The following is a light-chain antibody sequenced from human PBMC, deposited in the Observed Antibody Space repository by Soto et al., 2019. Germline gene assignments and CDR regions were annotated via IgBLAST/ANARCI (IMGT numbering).Light chain of an antibody. CDR1: QSIRSDY. CDR3: HQYGGSPLYT. V-gene: IGKV3-20*01. Sequence: EIVLTQSPGTLSLSLGERATLSCRASQSIRSDYLAWYQQKPGQAPRLLIYGASYRATGIPDRFVGSGSETDFTLTISRVEPEDFAVYFCHQYGGSPLYTFGQGTKLG. J-gene: IGKJ2*01. CDR2: GAS.